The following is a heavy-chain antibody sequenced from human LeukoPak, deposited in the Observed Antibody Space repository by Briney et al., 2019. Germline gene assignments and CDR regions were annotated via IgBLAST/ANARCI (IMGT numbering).Heavy chain of an antibody. CDR1: GGSFSGYY. CDR2: INHSGST. D-gene: IGHD3-10*01. J-gene: IGHJ4*02. Sequence: SETLSLTCAVYGGSFSGYYWSWICQPPGKGLEWIGEINHSGSTNCNPSLKSRVTISVDTSKNQFSLKLSSVTAADTAVYYCARAKRITMVRGVTPFDYWGQGTLVTVSS. CDR3: ARAKRITMVRGVTPFDY. V-gene: IGHV4-34*01.